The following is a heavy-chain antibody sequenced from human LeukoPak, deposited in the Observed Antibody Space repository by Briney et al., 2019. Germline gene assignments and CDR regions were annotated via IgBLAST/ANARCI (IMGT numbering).Heavy chain of an antibody. CDR3: AKGRTSGYYAHFDQ. D-gene: IGHD3-22*01. CDR2: ISASGGST. J-gene: IGHJ4*02. V-gene: IGHV3-23*01. Sequence: GGSLRLSCAASGFTFSTSAMTWVRQAPGKGLEWVSGISASGGSTYYADSVKGRFTISRDNSKNTLYLQMNSLRAEDTAVYYCAKGRTSGYYAHFDQWGQGTQVTVSS. CDR1: GFTFSTSA.